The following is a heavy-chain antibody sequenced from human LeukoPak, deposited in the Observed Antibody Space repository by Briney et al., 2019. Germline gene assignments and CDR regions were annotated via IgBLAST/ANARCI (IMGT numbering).Heavy chain of an antibody. CDR1: GGSFSGYY. D-gene: IGHD3-10*01. J-gene: IGHJ4*02. Sequence: SSETLSLTCAVYGGSFSGYYWSWIRQPPGKGLEWIGEINHSGSTNYNPSLKSRVTISVDTSKNQFSLKLSSVTAADTAVYYCARQVAGISRRSSGSNPDYWGQGTLVTVSS. V-gene: IGHV4-34*01. CDR3: ARQVAGISRRSSGSNPDY. CDR2: INHSGST.